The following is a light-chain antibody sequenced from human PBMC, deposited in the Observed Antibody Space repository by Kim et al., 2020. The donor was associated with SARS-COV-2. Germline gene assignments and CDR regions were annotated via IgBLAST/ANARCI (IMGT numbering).Light chain of an antibody. CDR2: NTN. V-gene: IGLV1-47*01. Sequence: GQEVTISCSGRTSDIGRSDVFWYQQLPGAAPKLLMYNTNLRPSGVPDRFSGSKSGTSASLAISGLRSDDEADYYCATWDDNLSGALFGGGTQLTVL. J-gene: IGLJ3*02. CDR1: TSDIGRSD. CDR3: ATWDDNLSGAL.